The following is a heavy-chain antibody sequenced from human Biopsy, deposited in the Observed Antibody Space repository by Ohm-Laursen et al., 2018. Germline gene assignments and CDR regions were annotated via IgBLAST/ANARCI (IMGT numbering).Heavy chain of an antibody. V-gene: IGHV3-30*18. J-gene: IGHJ6*02. CDR3: AKDRYNYTPIGGFSMDV. CDR1: GFTFNNYG. Sequence: SSLRLSCSASGFTFNNYGMQWVRQAPGKGLEWVAFIFYDGSNTYYADSVKGGFTISRDNSRDTLYLQMSSLRAEDTAVYYCAKDRYNYTPIGGFSMDVWGQGTTVTVSS. D-gene: IGHD5-18*01. CDR2: IFYDGSNT.